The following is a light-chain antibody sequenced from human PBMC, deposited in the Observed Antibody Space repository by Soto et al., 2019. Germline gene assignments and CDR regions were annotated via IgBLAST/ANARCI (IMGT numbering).Light chain of an antibody. J-gene: IGLJ3*02. Sequence: QSALTQPASVSGSAGQSITISCSGTMRDVGAYKLVSWYQQHPGTAPKLIIYEVRNRPSGISSRFSGSRSGNTASLPISGLQPEDEGDYYGSAYTARSTLVFGGGTKLTGL. V-gene: IGLV2-14*01. CDR3: SAYTARSTLV. CDR1: MRDVGAYKL. CDR2: EVR.